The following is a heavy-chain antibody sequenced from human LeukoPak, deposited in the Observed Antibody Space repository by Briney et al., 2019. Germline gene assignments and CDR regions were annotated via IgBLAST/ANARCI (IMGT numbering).Heavy chain of an antibody. D-gene: IGHD3-10*01. V-gene: IGHV4-34*01. Sequence: SSETLSLTCAVYGGSFSGYYWSWIRQPPGKGLEWIGEINHGGSTNYNPSLKSRVTISVDTSKNQFSLKLSSVTAADTAVYYCARVGQFPQGYYGSGSYPRYYFDYWGQGTLVTVSS. CDR1: GGSFSGYY. CDR2: INHGGST. CDR3: ARVGQFPQGYYGSGSYPRYYFDY. J-gene: IGHJ4*02.